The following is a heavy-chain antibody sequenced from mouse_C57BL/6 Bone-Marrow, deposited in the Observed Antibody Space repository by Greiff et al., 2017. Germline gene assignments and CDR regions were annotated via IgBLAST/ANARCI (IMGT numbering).Heavy chain of an antibody. Sequence: VQVVESGPGLVAPSQSLSITCTVSGFSLTSYGVDWVRQPPGKGLEWLGVIWGGGSTNYNSALMSRLSISKDNSKSQVFLKMNSLQTDDTAMYYCAKREISYYSNYNAMDYWGQGTSVTVSS. J-gene: IGHJ4*01. D-gene: IGHD2-5*01. V-gene: IGHV2-9*01. CDR1: GFSLTSYG. CDR3: AKREISYYSNYNAMDY. CDR2: IWGGGST.